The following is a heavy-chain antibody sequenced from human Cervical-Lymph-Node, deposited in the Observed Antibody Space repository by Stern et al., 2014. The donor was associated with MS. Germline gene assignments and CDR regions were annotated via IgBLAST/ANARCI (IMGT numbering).Heavy chain of an antibody. CDR1: GYTFTGYY. CDR3: ARDHYYGSGSRYYYYGMDV. D-gene: IGHD3-10*01. J-gene: IGHJ6*02. Sequence: QVQLVQSGAEVKKPGASVKVSCKASGYTFTGYYMHWVRQAPGQGLEWMGWINPNSGGTNYAQKFQGWVTMTRDTSISTAYMELSRLRSDDTAVYYCARDHYYGSGSRYYYYGMDVWGQGTTVTVSS. V-gene: IGHV1-2*04. CDR2: INPNSGGT.